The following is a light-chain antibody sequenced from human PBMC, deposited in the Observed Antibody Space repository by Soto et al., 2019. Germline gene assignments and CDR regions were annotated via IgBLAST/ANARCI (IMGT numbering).Light chain of an antibody. Sequence: VVARPACVSWTHGQSITISCSGTSSDIGSYDLVAWYQQFPGKSLKLIISTVSDRHSGDYDRFSGSQTGISASLTFSGLQTEDEADYYFISYTDRHSYLFGTGTKVTVL. CDR3: ISYTDRHSYL. CDR2: TVS. J-gene: IGLJ1*01. CDR1: SSDIGSYDL. V-gene: IGLV2-14*03.